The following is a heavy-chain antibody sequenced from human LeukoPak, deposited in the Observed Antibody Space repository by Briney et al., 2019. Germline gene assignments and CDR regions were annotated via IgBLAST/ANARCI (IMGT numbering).Heavy chain of an antibody. V-gene: IGHV1-2*02. Sequence: GASVKVSCKASGYIFTDYYMHWVRQAPGQGLEWMGWINPNSGGTNYAQKFQGRVTMTRDTSISTAYMELSSLRSEDTAVYYCARDSDYWGQGTLVTVSS. CDR3: ARDSDY. J-gene: IGHJ4*02. CDR1: GYIFTDYY. CDR2: INPNSGGT.